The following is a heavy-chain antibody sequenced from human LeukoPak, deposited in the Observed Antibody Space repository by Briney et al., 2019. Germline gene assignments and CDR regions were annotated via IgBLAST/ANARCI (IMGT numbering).Heavy chain of an antibody. D-gene: IGHD6-19*01. Sequence: PGGSLRLSCAASGFTFSSYSMNWVRQAPGKGLEWVSSISSSSSYIYYADSVKGRFTISRDNAKNSLYLQMNSLRAEDTAVHYCARDDGGIAVAGYDYWGQGTLVTVSS. J-gene: IGHJ4*02. V-gene: IGHV3-21*01. CDR2: ISSSSSYI. CDR3: ARDDGGIAVAGYDY. CDR1: GFTFSSYS.